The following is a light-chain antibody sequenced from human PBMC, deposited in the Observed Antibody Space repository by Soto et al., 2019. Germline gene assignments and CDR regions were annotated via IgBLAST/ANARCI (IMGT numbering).Light chain of an antibody. CDR1: SSNIGAGYD. V-gene: IGLV1-40*01. J-gene: IGLJ1*01. CDR2: GNS. Sequence: QSVLTQPPSVSGAPGQRVTISCTGSSSNIGAGYDVHWYQQLPGTAPKVLIYGNSNRPSGVPDRFSGSKSGTSASLAITGLQAEDEADYYCQSYDSSLSGHYVFGTGTKLTVL. CDR3: QSYDSSLSGHYV.